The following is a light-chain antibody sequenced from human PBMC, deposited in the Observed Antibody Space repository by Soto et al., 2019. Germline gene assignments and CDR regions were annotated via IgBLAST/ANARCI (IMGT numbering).Light chain of an antibody. J-gene: IGKJ4*01. Sequence: DIQMTQSPSSVSASVGDRVTITCRASQDISTWIAWYQQKPGKAPKLLIHAAYTLQSGVPSRFSGSGSGTDFTLTISSLQPEDFETYYCQQTSNYPLTFGGGTKVDI. CDR1: QDISTW. V-gene: IGKV1-12*01. CDR3: QQTSNYPLT. CDR2: AAY.